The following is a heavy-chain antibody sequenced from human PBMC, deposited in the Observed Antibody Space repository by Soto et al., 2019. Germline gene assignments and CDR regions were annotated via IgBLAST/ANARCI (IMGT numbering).Heavy chain of an antibody. V-gene: IGHV1-69*06. J-gene: IGHJ6*02. Sequence: GAAVKVSCKASGGTFSSYAISWVRQARGRGLEWMGGIIPIFGTANYTQKIQGRVTITADKSTSTAYKEQSSLRSEDTAVYYCARGSETDGYNSYYCYGMDVWGQGTTVTVSS. CDR3: ARGSETDGYNSYYCYGMDV. CDR1: GGTFSSYA. CDR2: IIPIFGTA. D-gene: IGHD5-12*01.